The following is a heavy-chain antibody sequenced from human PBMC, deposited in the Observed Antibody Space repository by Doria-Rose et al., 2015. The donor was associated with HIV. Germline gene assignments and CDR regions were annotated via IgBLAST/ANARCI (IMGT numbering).Heavy chain of an antibody. CDR2: IFSDDVR. Sequence: SGPVLVKPTETLTLTCTVSGVSLSSPGMGVSWIRQPPGKALEWLANIFSDDVRSYKTSLKSRLTTTRCTSKRQVVLTMTDMDPVDTATYYCARIKSSRWYHKYYFDFWGQGTLVIVSA. J-gene: IGHJ4*02. D-gene: IGHD6-13*01. V-gene: IGHV2-26*01. CDR3: ARIKSSRWYHKYYFDF. CDR1: GVSLSSPGMG.